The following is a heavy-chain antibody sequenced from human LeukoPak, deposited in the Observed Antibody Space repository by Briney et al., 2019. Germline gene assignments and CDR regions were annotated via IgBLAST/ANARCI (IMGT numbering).Heavy chain of an antibody. J-gene: IGHJ4*02. CDR3: TTRIMITFGGVIAKSSIDY. CDR1: GFTFSNAW. CDR2: IKSKTDGGTT. D-gene: IGHD3-16*02. V-gene: IGHV3-15*01. Sequence: GGSLRLSCAASGFTFSNAWMSWVRQAPGKGLEWVGRIKSKTDGGTTDYAAPVKGRFTISRHDSKNTLYLQMNSLKTDDTALYYCTTRIMITFGGVIAKSSIDYWGQGTLVTVSS.